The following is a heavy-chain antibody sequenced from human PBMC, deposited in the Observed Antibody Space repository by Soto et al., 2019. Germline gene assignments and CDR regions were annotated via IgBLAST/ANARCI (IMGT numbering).Heavy chain of an antibody. CDR2: IIPIFGTA. Sequence: QVQLVQSGAEVKKPGSSVKVSCKASGGTFSSYAIRWVRQAPGQGLEWMGGIIPIFGTANYAQKFQGRVTITADESTSTAYMELSSLRSEDTAVYYCAREWGNIAVAGTVWFDPWGQGTLVTVSS. D-gene: IGHD6-19*01. V-gene: IGHV1-69*01. CDR3: AREWGNIAVAGTVWFDP. CDR1: GGTFSSYA. J-gene: IGHJ5*02.